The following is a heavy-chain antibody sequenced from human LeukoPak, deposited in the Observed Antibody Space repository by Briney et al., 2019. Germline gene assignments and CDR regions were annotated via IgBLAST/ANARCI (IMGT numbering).Heavy chain of an antibody. CDR3: ARSFLRFLEYSDY. CDR2: IYYSGST. CDR1: GGSISSSSYY. V-gene: IGHV4-39*01. J-gene: IGHJ4*02. D-gene: IGHD3-3*01. Sequence: PSETLSLTCTVSGGSISSSSYYWGWIRQPPGKGLEWIGSIYYSGSTYYNPSLKSRVTISVDTSKNQFSLKLSSVTAADTAVYYCARSFLRFLEYSDYWGQGTLVTVSS.